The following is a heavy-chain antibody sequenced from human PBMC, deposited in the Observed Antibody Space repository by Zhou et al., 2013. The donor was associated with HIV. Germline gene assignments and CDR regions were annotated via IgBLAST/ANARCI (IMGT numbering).Heavy chain of an antibody. CDR2: IIPILGIA. D-gene: IGHD6-13*01. J-gene: IGHJ5*02. CDR3: ARDPEFRPYSSSRDWFDP. V-gene: IGHV1-69*04. CDR1: GGTFSSYA. Sequence: QVQLVQSGAEVKKPGSSVKVSCKASGGTFSSYAISWVRQAPGQGLEWMGRIIPILGIANYAQKFQGRVTITADKSTSTAYMELSSLRSEDTAVYYCARDPEFRPYSSSRDWFDPWGQGTLVTVSS.